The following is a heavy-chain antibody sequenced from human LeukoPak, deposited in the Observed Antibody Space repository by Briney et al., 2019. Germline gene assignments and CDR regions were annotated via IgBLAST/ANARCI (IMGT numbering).Heavy chain of an antibody. CDR1: AFTFNSYA. D-gene: IGHD1-26*01. Sequence: GGSLRLFCAASAFTFNSYAMSWVRQAPGKGLEWVSAISGSGANTYYADSVKGRFTISRDNSKNTLYLQMNNLRAEDTAVYYCAKCRVGASNFDYWGQGTLVTVSS. V-gene: IGHV3-23*01. CDR3: AKCRVGASNFDY. CDR2: ISGSGANT. J-gene: IGHJ4*02.